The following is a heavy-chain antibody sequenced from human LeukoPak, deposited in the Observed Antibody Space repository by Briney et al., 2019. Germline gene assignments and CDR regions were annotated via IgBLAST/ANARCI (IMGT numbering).Heavy chain of an antibody. V-gene: IGHV3-23*01. J-gene: IGHJ4*02. CDR3: ASLMITFGGVIAPLDY. Sequence: GGSLRLSCAASGFTFSSYAMSWVRQAPGKGLEWVSVISGSGGSTYYADSVKGRFTISRDNSKNTLYLQMNSLRAEDTAVYYCASLMITFGGVIAPLDYWGQGTLVTVSS. D-gene: IGHD3-16*02. CDR1: GFTFSSYA. CDR2: ISGSGGST.